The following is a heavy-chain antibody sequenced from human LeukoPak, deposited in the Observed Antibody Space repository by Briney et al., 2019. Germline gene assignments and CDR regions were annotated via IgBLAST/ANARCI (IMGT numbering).Heavy chain of an antibody. CDR2: IYYSGST. Sequence: SETLSLTCTVSGGSINSGSYYWVWIRQPPGKGLEWIGSIYYSGSTYYNPSLESRVTISVDTSKNQFSLKLSSVTAADTAVYYCARDRYDFWSGLGDYFDYWGQGTLVTVSS. V-gene: IGHV4-39*07. J-gene: IGHJ4*02. CDR3: ARDRYDFWSGLGDYFDY. D-gene: IGHD3-3*01. CDR1: GGSINSGSYY.